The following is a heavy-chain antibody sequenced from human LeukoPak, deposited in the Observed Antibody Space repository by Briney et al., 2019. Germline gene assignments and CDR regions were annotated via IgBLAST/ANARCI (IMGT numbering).Heavy chain of an antibody. CDR3: ARAIPSSGWYGQSNYYYYYGMDV. J-gene: IGHJ6*02. Sequence: ASVKVSCKASGYTFTSYGISWVRQAPGQGLEWMGWISAYNGNTNYAQKLQGRVTMTTDTSTSTAYMELRSLRSDDTAVYYCARAIPSSGWYGQSNYYYYYGMDVWGQGTTVTVSS. CDR1: GYTFTSYG. CDR2: ISAYNGNT. D-gene: IGHD6-19*01. V-gene: IGHV1-18*01.